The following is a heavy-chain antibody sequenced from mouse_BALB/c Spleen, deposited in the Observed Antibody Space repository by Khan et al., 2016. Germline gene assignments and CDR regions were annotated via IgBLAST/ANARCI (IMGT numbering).Heavy chain of an antibody. CDR2: INTYTGEP. D-gene: IGHD2-1*01. CDR3: ARRGYYGNSWFAY. CDR1: GYTFTNYG. Sequence: QIQLVQSGPELKKPGETVKISCKASGYTFTNYGMNWVKQAPGKGLKWMGWINTYTGEPTYADDFKGRFAFSLETSASTAYLQINTLKNEETATYYCARRGYYGNSWFAYWGQGTLVTVSA. J-gene: IGHJ3*01. V-gene: IGHV9-3-1*01.